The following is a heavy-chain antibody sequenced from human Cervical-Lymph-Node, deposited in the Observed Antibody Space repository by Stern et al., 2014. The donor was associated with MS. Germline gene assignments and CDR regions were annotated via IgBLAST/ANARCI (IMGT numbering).Heavy chain of an antibody. V-gene: IGHV3-33*01. D-gene: IGHD1-7*01. Sequence: MQLVESGGGVVQPGRSLRLSCAASGFTFSNHGIHWVRQAPGKGLEWVAFIWYDGSNKDYADSVKGRFTISRDNSKNTLYLQMNSLRAEDTAVYYCARDGQSGTPYAFDIWGQGTMVTVSS. CDR1: GFTFSNHG. CDR2: IWYDGSNK. CDR3: ARDGQSGTPYAFDI. J-gene: IGHJ3*02.